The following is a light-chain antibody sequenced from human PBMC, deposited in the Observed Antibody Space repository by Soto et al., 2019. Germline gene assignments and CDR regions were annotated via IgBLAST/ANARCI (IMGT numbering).Light chain of an antibody. CDR1: QDISSS. CDR2: AAS. CDR3: QQSYSTKLT. Sequence: DIQLTHSPSFLSASVGDRVAITCRASQDISSSLAWYQQKPGKAPKLMVYAASSLQSGVPSRFSGSGSGTGYTLKLSSLQPEELATYVCQQSYSTKLTFGGGTTVALK. J-gene: IGKJ4*01. V-gene: IGKV1-39*01.